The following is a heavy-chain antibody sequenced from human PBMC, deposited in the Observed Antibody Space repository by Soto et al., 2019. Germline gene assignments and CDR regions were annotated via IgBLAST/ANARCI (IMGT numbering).Heavy chain of an antibody. V-gene: IGHV2-5*01. CDR2: IYYNDDR. J-gene: IGHJ4*02. CDR3: AHIDGGYEIIYFAF. D-gene: IGHD5-12*01. Sequence: QITLQESGPPLVKPTQTLTLTCTFSGFSFTTAGVAVGWIRQTPGGALEWLTLIYYNDDRRFSPSLKTRLTITGDTSKNQVVLSLTNVDPGDTATYFCAHIDGGYEIIYFAFWGQGIPVTVTS. CDR1: GFSFTTAGVA.